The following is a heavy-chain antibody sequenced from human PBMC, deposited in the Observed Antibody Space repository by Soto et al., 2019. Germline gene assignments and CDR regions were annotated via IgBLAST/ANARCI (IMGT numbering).Heavy chain of an antibody. V-gene: IGHV4-39*02. CDR2: MPYSEST. J-gene: IGHJ4*02. D-gene: IGHD3-10*01. CDR3: VGSVTLVGGVNAIAY. Sequence: QLQMQESGPGLVKFSETLSLTCTVSGASITSTSYYWGSIRLPPGKGLEWIASMPYSESTYYNPSLKRRVTMSTDTSKNHFSLNLNSVTAADTAIYYCVGSVTLVGGVNAIAYWGQGTLFTVSS. CDR1: GASITSTSYY.